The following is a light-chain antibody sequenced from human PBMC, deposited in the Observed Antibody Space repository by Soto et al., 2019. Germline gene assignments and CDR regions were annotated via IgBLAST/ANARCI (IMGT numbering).Light chain of an antibody. CDR2: DVS. CDR1: SSDVGGYIY. J-gene: IGLJ1*01. CDR3: SSYAGNYTYV. V-gene: IGLV2-11*01. Sequence: PRSVSGSTAQTVTISCTGTSSDVGGYIYVSWYQQHPGKAPKLMMFDVSKRPSGVPDRFSGSKSDNTASLTISGLQTEDEADYFCSSYAGNYTYVFGTGTKFTVL.